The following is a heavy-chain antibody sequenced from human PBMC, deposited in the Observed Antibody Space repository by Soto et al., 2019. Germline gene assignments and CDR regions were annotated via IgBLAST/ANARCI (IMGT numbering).Heavy chain of an antibody. Sequence: QVQLQESGPGLVKPSETLSLTCNVSGGSISGYYWTWLRQPPGKGLEWIGYIYTSGSTKYNPSLKSRITMSVDMSRNQISLKLQSVTAADTAVYYCARTPNGDENQFDPWGQGALVVVSS. J-gene: IGHJ5*02. CDR1: GGSISGYY. CDR3: ARTPNGDENQFDP. V-gene: IGHV4-4*08. D-gene: IGHD2-21*02. CDR2: IYTSGST.